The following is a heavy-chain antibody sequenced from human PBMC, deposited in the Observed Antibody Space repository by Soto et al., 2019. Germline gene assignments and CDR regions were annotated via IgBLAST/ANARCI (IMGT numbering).Heavy chain of an antibody. CDR1: GYTFTSYA. D-gene: IGHD3-3*01. CDR2: INAGNGNT. CDR3: AIYDFGSGYSSTRVYGMDG. Sequence: ASVKVSCKASGYTFTSYAMHWVRQAPGQRLEWMGWINAGNGNTKYSQKFQGRVTITRDTSASTAYMELSSLRSEDTAVYYCAIYDFGSGYSSTRVYGMDGWGQGTTVTVSS. V-gene: IGHV1-3*01. J-gene: IGHJ6*02.